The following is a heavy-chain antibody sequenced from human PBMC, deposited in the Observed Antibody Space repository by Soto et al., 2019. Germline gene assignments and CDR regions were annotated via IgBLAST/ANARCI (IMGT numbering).Heavy chain of an antibody. CDR3: ARDGDVNTGFGKDY. Sequence: GGSLRLSCAVSGFTVSTNYMGWVRQAPGKGLEWVAFIWHDGGNKFYAESVKGRFTISRDNSKNTLYLQMTSLSAEDTAMYYCARDGDVNTGFGKDYWGQGTLVTVSS. CDR1: GFTVSTNY. J-gene: IGHJ4*02. CDR2: IWHDGGNK. D-gene: IGHD3-16*01. V-gene: IGHV3-33*08.